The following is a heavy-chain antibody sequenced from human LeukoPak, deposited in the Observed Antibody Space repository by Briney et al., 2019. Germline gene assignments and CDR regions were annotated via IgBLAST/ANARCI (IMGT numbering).Heavy chain of an antibody. CDR2: INPNSGGT. CDR1: GYTFTGYY. CDR3: ARVWSHYDSSGEAPNWFDP. V-gene: IGHV1-2*02. D-gene: IGHD3-22*01. Sequence: ASVKVSCKASGYTFTGYYMHWVRQAPGPGLEWMGWINPNSGGTNYAQKFQGRVTMTRDTSISTAYMELSRLRSDDTAVYYCARVWSHYDSSGEAPNWFDPWGQGTLVTVSS. J-gene: IGHJ5*02.